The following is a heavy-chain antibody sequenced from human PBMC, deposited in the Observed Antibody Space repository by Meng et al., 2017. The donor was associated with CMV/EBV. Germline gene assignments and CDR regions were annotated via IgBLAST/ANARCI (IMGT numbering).Heavy chain of an antibody. V-gene: IGHV3-15*01. D-gene: IGHD3-3*01. Sequence: GGSLRLSCAASGFTFSNAWMSWVRQAPGKGPEWVGRIKSKTDGGTTDYAAPVKGRFTISRDDSKNTLYLQMNSLKTEDTAVYYCTTGVGRFLEWLLFPYGMDVWGQGTTVTVSS. J-gene: IGHJ6*02. CDR3: TTGVGRFLEWLLFPYGMDV. CDR2: IKSKTDGGTT. CDR1: GFTFSNAW.